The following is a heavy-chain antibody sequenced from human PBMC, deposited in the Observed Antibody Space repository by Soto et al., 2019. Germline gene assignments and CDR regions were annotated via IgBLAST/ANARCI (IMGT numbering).Heavy chain of an antibody. D-gene: IGHD2-15*01. V-gene: IGHV4-34*01. Sequence: SETLSLTCAVYGGSFSGYYWSWIRQPPGKGLEWIGEINHSGSTNYNPSLKSRVTISVDTSKNQFSLKLSSVTAADTAVYYCARGVSRYPYYYYMDVWGKGTTVTVSS. CDR1: GGSFSGYY. CDR2: INHSGST. CDR3: ARGVSRYPYYYYMDV. J-gene: IGHJ6*03.